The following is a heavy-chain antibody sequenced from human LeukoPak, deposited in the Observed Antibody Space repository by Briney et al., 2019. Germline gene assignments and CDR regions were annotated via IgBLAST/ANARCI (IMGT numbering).Heavy chain of an antibody. Sequence: QSGGSLRLSCAASGFTVSSNYMSWVRQAPGKGLEWVSVIYSGGSTYYADSVKGRFTISRDNSKNTLYLQMNSLRAEDTAVYYCARYVVVEKSFDYWGQGTLVTVSS. J-gene: IGHJ4*02. V-gene: IGHV3-66*01. CDR1: GFTVSSNY. D-gene: IGHD2-15*01. CDR2: IYSGGST. CDR3: ARYVVVEKSFDY.